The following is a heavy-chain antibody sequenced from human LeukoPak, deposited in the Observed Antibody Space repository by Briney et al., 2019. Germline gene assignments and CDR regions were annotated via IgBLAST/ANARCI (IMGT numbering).Heavy chain of an antibody. CDR1: GFTFSRYS. CDR2: ISSSSTYI. CDR3: ARDYDSSGQNDY. Sequence: GGSLRLSCAASGFTFSRYSMNWVRQAPGKGLEWVSSISSSSTYIYYPDSVKGRFTISRDNAENSLYLQMNSLRAEDTAVYYCARDYDSSGQNDYWGQGTLVTVSS. D-gene: IGHD3-22*01. J-gene: IGHJ4*02. V-gene: IGHV3-21*01.